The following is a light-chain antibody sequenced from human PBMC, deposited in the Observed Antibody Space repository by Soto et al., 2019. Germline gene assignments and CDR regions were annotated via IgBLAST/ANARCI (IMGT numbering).Light chain of an antibody. CDR2: EVR. Sequence: QSALTQPASVSGSPGQSITISCTGTSSDIGSYNYVAWYQQFPGKTPKLIIYEVRNRPSGVSFRFSGSKSGNTASLTISGLQAEDEADYYCISYTTSNTLVFGTGTKLTVL. CDR3: ISYTTSNTLV. V-gene: IGLV2-14*01. CDR1: SSDIGSYNY. J-gene: IGLJ1*01.